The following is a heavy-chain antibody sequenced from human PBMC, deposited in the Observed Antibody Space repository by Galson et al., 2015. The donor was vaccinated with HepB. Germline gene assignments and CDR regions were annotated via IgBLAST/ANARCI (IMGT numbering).Heavy chain of an antibody. CDR3: ARDLNYYDSSGPFDY. J-gene: IGHJ4*02. Sequence: SVKVSCKASGYTFTSYYMHWVRQAPGQGLEWMGIINPSGGSTSYAQKFQGRVTMTRDTSTSTVYMELSSLRSEDTAVYYCARDLNYYDSSGPFDYWGQGTLVTVSS. CDR2: INPSGGST. D-gene: IGHD3-22*01. CDR1: GYTFTSYY. V-gene: IGHV1-46*01.